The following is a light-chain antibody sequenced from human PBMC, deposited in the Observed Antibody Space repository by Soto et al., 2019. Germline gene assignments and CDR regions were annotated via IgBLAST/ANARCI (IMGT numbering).Light chain of an antibody. V-gene: IGKV1-5*03. J-gene: IGKJ1*01. CDR2: KAS. CDR3: QQYGSSPRT. Sequence: DIQMTQSPSTLSGSVGDRVTITCRASQTISSWLAWYQQKPGKAPKLLIYKASTLKSGVPSRFSGIGSGTEFTLTISRLEPEECAVDDCQQYGSSPRTCGQGTKVDIK. CDR1: QTISSW.